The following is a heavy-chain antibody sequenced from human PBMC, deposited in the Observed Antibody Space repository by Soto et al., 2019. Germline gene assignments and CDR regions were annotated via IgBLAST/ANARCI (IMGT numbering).Heavy chain of an antibody. Sequence: QVQLVESGGGVVQPGRSLRLSCAASGFTFSSYGMHWVRQAPGKGLEWVAVISYDGSNKYYADSVKGRFTISRDNSKNTLDLQMNSLRAEDTAVYYCAKDRPPYIVVVPDASVDYWGQGNLVTVSS. J-gene: IGHJ4*02. V-gene: IGHV3-30*18. CDR2: ISYDGSNK. D-gene: IGHD2-2*01. CDR1: GFTFSSYG. CDR3: AKDRPPYIVVVPDASVDY.